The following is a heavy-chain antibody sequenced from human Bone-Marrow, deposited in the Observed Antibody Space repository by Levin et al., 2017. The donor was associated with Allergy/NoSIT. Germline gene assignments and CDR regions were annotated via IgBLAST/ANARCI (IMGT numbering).Heavy chain of an antibody. V-gene: IGHV3-7*02. Sequence: PSGGSLRLSCAASGIPFSNYWVTWVRQTPGRGLEWLANMKEDGSDIHYLDSVRGRFTISRDSAKNVLFLQMNTLRAEDTATYYCAIRTLWYWGQGTLVTVSS. D-gene: IGHD3-10*01. J-gene: IGHJ4*02. CDR1: GIPFSNYW. CDR3: AIRTLWY. CDR2: MKEDGSDI.